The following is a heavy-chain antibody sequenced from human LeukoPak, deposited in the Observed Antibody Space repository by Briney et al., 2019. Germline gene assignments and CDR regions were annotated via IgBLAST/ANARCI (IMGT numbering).Heavy chain of an antibody. J-gene: IGHJ6*03. CDR1: GYTFTSYY. D-gene: IGHD4-11*01. CDR3: ARADYDYSNYGGSYYYYMDV. CDR2: INPSGGST. V-gene: IGHV1-46*01. Sequence: ASVKVSCKASGYTFTSYYMHWVRQAPGQGLEWMGIINPSGGSTSYAQKFQGRVTMTRDMSTSTVYMELSSLRSEDTAVYYCARADYDYSNYGGSYYYYMDVWGKGTTVTVSS.